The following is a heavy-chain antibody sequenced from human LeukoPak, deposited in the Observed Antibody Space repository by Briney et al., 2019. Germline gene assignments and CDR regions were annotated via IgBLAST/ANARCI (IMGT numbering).Heavy chain of an antibody. CDR1: GFTFSNAW. Sequence: GGSLRLSCAASGFTFSNAWMTWVRQAPGEGLEWVGRIKSKTDGGTTDYAAPVKGRFTISRDDSKNTLYVQMNSLKTEDTAVYYCTTDHSYSSVGDYWGQGTLVTVSS. CDR3: TTDHSYSSVGDY. CDR2: IKSKTDGGTT. D-gene: IGHD6-19*01. J-gene: IGHJ4*02. V-gene: IGHV3-15*01.